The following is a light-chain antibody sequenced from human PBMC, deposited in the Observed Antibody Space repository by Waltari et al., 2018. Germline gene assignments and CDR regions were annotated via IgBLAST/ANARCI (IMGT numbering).Light chain of an antibody. CDR3: CSRAGSSVV. J-gene: IGLJ2*01. CDR1: SGDVGAYNH. CDR2: DVS. V-gene: IGLV2-11*01. Sequence: QSALTQPRSVSGSPGQSVTISCTGTSGDVGAYNHVSWYQEQPGKAPSITIYDVSERPSGVPDRFSASKSGNTASLTISGLQAEDEGSYHCCSRAGSSVVFGGGTKLTVL.